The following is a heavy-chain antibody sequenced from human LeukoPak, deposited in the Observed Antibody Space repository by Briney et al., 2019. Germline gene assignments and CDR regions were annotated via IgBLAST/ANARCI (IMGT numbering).Heavy chain of an antibody. J-gene: IGHJ3*01. CDR1: GFTFSNHW. CDR3: ARGRFYTDPDAFDV. Sequence: PGGSLRLSCAASGFTFSNHWMHWVRQGPGKGLVWVSRLNSDGRTTTYADSVKGRFTISRDNTKNSLSLQMNSLRVEDTAVYYCARGRFYTDPDAFDVWGQGTMVTVSS. D-gene: IGHD2/OR15-2a*01. V-gene: IGHV3-74*01. CDR2: LNSDGRTT.